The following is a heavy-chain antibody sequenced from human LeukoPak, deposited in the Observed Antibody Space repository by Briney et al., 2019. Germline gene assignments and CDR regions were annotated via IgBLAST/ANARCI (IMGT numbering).Heavy chain of an antibody. D-gene: IGHD6-13*01. J-gene: IGHJ4*02. V-gene: IGHV4-39*07. Sequence: SETLSLTCTVSGGSISSSSYYWGWLRQPPGKGLEWIGSIYHSGSTYYNPSLKSRVTISVDTSKNQFSLKLSSVTAADTAVYYCARGDAGSSWYDSLDYWGQGTLVTVSS. CDR2: IYHSGST. CDR1: GGSISSSSYY. CDR3: ARGDAGSSWYDSLDY.